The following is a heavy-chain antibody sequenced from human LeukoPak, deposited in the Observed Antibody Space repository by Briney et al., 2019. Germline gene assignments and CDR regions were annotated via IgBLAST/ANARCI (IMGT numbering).Heavy chain of an antibody. Sequence: GGSLRLSCAASGFTFSSNSMNWVRQAPGKGLEWVSVISSSSTYIYYADSVKGRFTISRDNAKNSLYLQMNNLRAEDTAVYYCARGIHYYYYGMDVWGQGTTVTVSS. V-gene: IGHV3-21*01. D-gene: IGHD1-14*01. J-gene: IGHJ6*02. CDR1: GFTFSSNS. CDR3: ARGIHYYYYGMDV. CDR2: ISSSSTYI.